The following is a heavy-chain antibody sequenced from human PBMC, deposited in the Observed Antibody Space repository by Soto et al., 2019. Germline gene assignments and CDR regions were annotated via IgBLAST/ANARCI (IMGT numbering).Heavy chain of an antibody. V-gene: IGHV3-74*01. CDR3: EREQQLLYDY. Sequence: EVQLVESGGGLVQPGGSLRLSCAASGFTFSSYWMHWVRQAPGKGLVWVSRINSDGSSTSYADSVKGRITISRDNAKHMLYLQMNSLSAEDTAVYYCEREQQLLYDYWGQGTLVTVSS. J-gene: IGHJ4*02. CDR2: INSDGSST. D-gene: IGHD6-13*01. CDR1: GFTFSSYW.